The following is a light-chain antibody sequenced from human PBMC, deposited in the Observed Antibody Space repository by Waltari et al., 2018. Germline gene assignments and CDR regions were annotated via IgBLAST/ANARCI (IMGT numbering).Light chain of an antibody. CDR3: YSAADNSLVV. V-gene: IGLV3-27*01. CDR1: VLAKKY. Sequence: SYELTQPSSVSVSPGQTARITCSGDVLAKKYARWFQQKPGQAPVPLIYKDSERPSGIPERFSGSSSGTTVTLTISGAQVEDEADYYCYSAADNSLVVFGGGTKLTVL. CDR2: KDS. J-gene: IGLJ2*01.